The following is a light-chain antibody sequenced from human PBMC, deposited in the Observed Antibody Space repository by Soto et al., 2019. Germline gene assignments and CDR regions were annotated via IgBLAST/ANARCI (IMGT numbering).Light chain of an antibody. CDR2: LGS. V-gene: IGKV2-28*01. CDR3: MQARQTTLS. J-gene: IGKJ4*01. Sequence: DIVLTQSPLSLPVTPGEPASISCRSSQSLLHRNGYNYLDWYLQKPGQSPQLLIYLGSNRASGVPDRFSGSGSGTDFTLKISRVEAEDVGIDYCMQARQTTLSFGGGTKVEIK. CDR1: QSLLHRNGYNY.